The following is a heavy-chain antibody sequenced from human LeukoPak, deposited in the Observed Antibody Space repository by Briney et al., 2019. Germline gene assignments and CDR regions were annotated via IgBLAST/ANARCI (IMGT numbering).Heavy chain of an antibody. CDR2: IYYSGST. D-gene: IGHD1-26*01. CDR1: GGSISSSSYY. CDR3: ARQWTVGATGYFDY. V-gene: IGHV4-39*01. Sequence: SETLSLTCTVSGGSISSSSYYWGWIRQPQGKGLEWIGSIYYSGSTYYNPSLKSRVTISVDTSKNQFSLKLSSVTAADTAVYYCARQWTVGATGYFDYWGQGTLVTVSS. J-gene: IGHJ4*02.